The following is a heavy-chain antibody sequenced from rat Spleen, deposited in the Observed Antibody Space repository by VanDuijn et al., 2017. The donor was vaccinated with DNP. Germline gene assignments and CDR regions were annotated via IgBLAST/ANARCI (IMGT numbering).Heavy chain of an antibody. D-gene: IGHD1-12*01. CDR2: VSSGGST. J-gene: IGHJ3*01. Sequence: QVQLKESGPGLVQPSQTLSLTCTVSGFSLSSYSVGWVRQPPGKGLEWIAAVSSGGSTYYNSALKSRLTVSRDTSKSQVFLKMNSLQTEDTAIYFCTRDVVGGGFAYWGQGTLVTVSS. V-gene: IGHV2-6*01. CDR3: TRDVVGGGFAY. CDR1: GFSLSSYS.